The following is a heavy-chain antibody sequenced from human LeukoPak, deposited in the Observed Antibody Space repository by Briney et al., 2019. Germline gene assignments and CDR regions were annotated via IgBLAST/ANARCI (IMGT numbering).Heavy chain of an antibody. V-gene: IGHV1-3*01. J-gene: IGHJ4*02. CDR2: INAGNGNT. CDR3: ARDPSGYEYDY. CDR1: GYTFTSYA. Sequence: ASVTVSCKASGYTFTSYAMHWVRQAPGQRLEWMGWINAGNGNTKYSQKFQGRVTITRDTSASTAYMELSSLRSEDTAVYYCARDPSGYEYDYWGQGTLVTVSS. D-gene: IGHD5-12*01.